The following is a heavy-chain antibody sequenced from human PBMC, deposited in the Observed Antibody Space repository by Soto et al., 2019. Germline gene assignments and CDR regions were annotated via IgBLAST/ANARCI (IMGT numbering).Heavy chain of an antibody. J-gene: IGHJ6*02. CDR1: GFNFANFG. CDR2: ITHNNGAT. V-gene: IGHV3-23*01. CDR3: AKDGYYGMDV. Sequence: GGSLRLSCAASGFNFANFGMSWVRQAPGKGLQWVASITHNNGATYYADSVKGRFSVSRDNSRNVMYLQMKGLGVDDAAVYYCAKDGYYGMDVWGQGATVTVSS.